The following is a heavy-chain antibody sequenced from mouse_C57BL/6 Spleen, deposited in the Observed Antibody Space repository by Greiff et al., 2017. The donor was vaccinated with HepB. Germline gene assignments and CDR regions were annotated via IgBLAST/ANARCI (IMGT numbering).Heavy chain of an antibody. J-gene: IGHJ3*01. CDR1: GFTFTDYY. Sequence: DVKLVESGGGLVQPGGSLSLSCAASGFTFTDYYMSWVRQPPGKALEWLGFIRNKANGYTTEYSASVKGRFTISRDNSQSILYLQMNALRAEDSATYYCASHDGYYEGFAYWGQGTLVTVSA. CDR2: IRNKANGYTT. V-gene: IGHV7-3*01. CDR3: ASHDGYYEGFAY. D-gene: IGHD2-3*01.